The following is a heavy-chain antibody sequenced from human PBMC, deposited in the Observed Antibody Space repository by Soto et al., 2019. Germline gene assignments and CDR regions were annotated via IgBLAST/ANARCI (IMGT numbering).Heavy chain of an antibody. Sequence: GGSLRLSCVASGFIFRNHVLNWVRQAPGKGLEWVSAIDNSGDGSFYADSVKGRFIISRDNSKDTVFLHMNNLRPEDTAFYYCAKIPSRGMIFGAGSWGQGTLVTVSS. CDR2: IDNSGDGS. V-gene: IGHV3-23*05. J-gene: IGHJ5*02. CDR3: AKIPSRGMIFGAGS. D-gene: IGHD3-3*01. CDR1: GFIFRNHV.